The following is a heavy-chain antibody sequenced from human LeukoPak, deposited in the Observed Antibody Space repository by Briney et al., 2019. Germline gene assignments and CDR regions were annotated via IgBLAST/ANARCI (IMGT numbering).Heavy chain of an antibody. CDR1: GFTFSTYS. J-gene: IGHJ6*02. D-gene: IGHD2-2*01. V-gene: IGHV3-21*01. CDR2: ISSSSSYI. Sequence: PGESLRLSCAASGFTFSTYSMNWVRQAPGKGLEWVSSISSSSSYIYYADSVKGRFTISRDNAKNSLYLQMNSLRAEDTAVYYCARGLGSAAKSYYGMDVWGQGTTVTVSS. CDR3: ARGLGSAAKSYYGMDV.